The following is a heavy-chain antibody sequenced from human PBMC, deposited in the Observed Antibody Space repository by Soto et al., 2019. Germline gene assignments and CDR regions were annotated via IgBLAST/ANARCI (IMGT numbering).Heavy chain of an antibody. Sequence: QVQLVQSGAEVKKPGASVKVSCKASGYTFTSYAMHWVRQAPGQRLEWMGWINAGNGNTKYSQKFQGRVTITRDTSASTAYMELSSLRSEDTAVYSCARGGSWKKVVDYWGQGTLVTVSS. J-gene: IGHJ4*02. CDR2: INAGNGNT. CDR1: GYTFTSYA. D-gene: IGHD2-15*01. CDR3: ARGGSWKKVVDY. V-gene: IGHV1-3*01.